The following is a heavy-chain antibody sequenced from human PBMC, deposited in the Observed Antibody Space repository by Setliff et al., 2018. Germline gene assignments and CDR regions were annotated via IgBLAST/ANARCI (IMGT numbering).Heavy chain of an antibody. CDR2: INPSGGLT. CDR3: ARGGVTTFLPMGY. Sequence: ASVKVSCKASGYTFTNYYMHWVRQAPGQGLEWMGIINPSGGLTRYAQKFQGRVTMTRDTSTSTVYMEVISLRSEDTAVYYCARGGVTTFLPMGYWGQGSLVTVSS. V-gene: IGHV1-46*03. D-gene: IGHD4-17*01. J-gene: IGHJ4*02. CDR1: GYTFTNYY.